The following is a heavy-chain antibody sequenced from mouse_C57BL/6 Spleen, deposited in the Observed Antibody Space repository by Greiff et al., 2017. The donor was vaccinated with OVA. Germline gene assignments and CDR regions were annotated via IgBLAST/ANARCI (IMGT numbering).Heavy chain of an antibody. CDR3: ARMTTVVTFDV. CDR1: GYTFTDYY. V-gene: IGHV1-19*01. D-gene: IGHD1-1*01. Sequence: EVQLQQSGPVLVKPGASVKMSCKASGYTFTDYYMNWVKQSHGKSLEWIGVINPYNGGTSYNQKFKGKATLTVDKSSSTAYMELNSLTSEDSAVYYCARMTTVVTFDVWGTGTTVTVSS. J-gene: IGHJ1*03. CDR2: INPYNGGT.